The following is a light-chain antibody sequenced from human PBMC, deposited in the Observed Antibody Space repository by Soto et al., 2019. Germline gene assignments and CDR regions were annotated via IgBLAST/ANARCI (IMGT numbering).Light chain of an antibody. Sequence: QSVLAQPPSASGSPGQSVTISCTGTSSDVGKYDYVSWFQHHPGKAPKLIIYEVSKRPSGVPDRFSGPKSGSTASLTVSGLQAEDEADYYCSSYAGSSNVFGTGTKVTVL. CDR2: EVS. V-gene: IGLV2-8*01. CDR1: SSDVGKYDY. J-gene: IGLJ1*01. CDR3: SSYAGSSNV.